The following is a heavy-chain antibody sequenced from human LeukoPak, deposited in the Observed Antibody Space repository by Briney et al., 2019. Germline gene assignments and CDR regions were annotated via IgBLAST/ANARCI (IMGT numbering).Heavy chain of an antibody. D-gene: IGHD6-13*01. CDR1: GYTFTGYY. Sequence: ASVKVSCKASGYTFTGYYMHWVRQAPGQGLEWMGWINPNSGGTNYAQKFQGRVTMTRDTSISTAYMELSRLRSDDTAVYYCARARTDSSTFYFAYWGQGTLVTVSS. CDR2: INPNSGGT. J-gene: IGHJ4*02. V-gene: IGHV1-2*02. CDR3: ARARTDSSTFYFAY.